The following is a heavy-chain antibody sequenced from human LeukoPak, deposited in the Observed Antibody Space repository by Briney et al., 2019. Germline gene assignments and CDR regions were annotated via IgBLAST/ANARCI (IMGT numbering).Heavy chain of an antibody. CDR3: ARNYGGNSFWFDP. V-gene: IGHV5-51*01. J-gene: IGHJ5*02. CDR1: GYVFTSYW. CDR2: IYPGDSDT. Sequence: GQSLKISCKASGYVFTSYWIVWVRQMPGKALEWMGIIYPGDSDTRYSPSFEGRVTTSADKSITTAYLQWSSLKASATAMYYCARNYGGNSFWFDPWGQGTLVTVSS. D-gene: IGHD4-23*01.